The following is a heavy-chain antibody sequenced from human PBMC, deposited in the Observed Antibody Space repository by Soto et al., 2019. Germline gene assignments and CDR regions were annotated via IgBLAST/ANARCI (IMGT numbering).Heavy chain of an antibody. Sequence: QLQLVKSAAEVKKPGASVRVSCKAYGYPFIKYGISWIRQAPEQGQEWMGWIKVDSGYTNYAQKFQGRGTMAADTSSDTVFMELRSLRRDDTAVYFCATAYDTGFDPWGQGTRVSVSS. J-gene: IGHJ5*02. CDR3: ATAYDTGFDP. CDR2: IKVDSGYT. V-gene: IGHV1-18*04. D-gene: IGHD5-12*01. CDR1: GYPFIKYG.